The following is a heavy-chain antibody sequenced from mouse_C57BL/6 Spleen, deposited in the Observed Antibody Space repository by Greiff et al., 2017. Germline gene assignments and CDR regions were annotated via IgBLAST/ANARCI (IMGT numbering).Heavy chain of an antibody. Sequence: EVKVVESGGGLAQPGGSLSLSCAASGFTFTDYYMSWVRQPPGKALEWLGFIRNKANGYTTEYSASVKGRFTISRDNSQSILYLQMNALRAEDSATYYCARSYGSSLDWYFDVWGTGTTVTVSS. D-gene: IGHD1-1*01. CDR1: GFTFTDYY. V-gene: IGHV7-3*01. CDR3: ARSYGSSLDWYFDV. CDR2: IRNKANGYTT. J-gene: IGHJ1*03.